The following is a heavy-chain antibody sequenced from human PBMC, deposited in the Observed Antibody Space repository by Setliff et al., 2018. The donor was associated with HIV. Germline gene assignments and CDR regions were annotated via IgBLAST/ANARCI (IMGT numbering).Heavy chain of an antibody. J-gene: IGHJ6*04. Sequence: VASVKVSCKASGHTFTNVDIHWLRRATGQGLEWMGWMNPNPSGGTISYAQKFQGRVTMTRDTSISTAYMELSSLTSEDTAVYYCARGKGVGGVVITGGLDVWGKGTTVTVSS. CDR1: GHTFTNVD. D-gene: IGHD3-10*01. CDR2: MNPNPSGGTI. CDR3: ARGKGVGGVVITGGLDV. V-gene: IGHV1-8*01.